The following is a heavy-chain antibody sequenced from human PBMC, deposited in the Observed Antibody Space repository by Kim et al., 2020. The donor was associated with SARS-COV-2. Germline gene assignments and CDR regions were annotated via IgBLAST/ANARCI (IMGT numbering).Heavy chain of an antibody. Sequence: ADSVKGRFTNSRDNSKTTVHLQMNSLRAEDTAVYYCAKSVSRYITSGVDCWGQGTLVSVSS. V-gene: IGHV3-23*01. J-gene: IGHJ4*02. CDR3: AKSVSRYITSGVDC. D-gene: IGHD6-13*01.